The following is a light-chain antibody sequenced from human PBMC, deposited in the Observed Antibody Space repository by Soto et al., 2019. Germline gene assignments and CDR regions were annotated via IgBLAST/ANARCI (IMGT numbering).Light chain of an antibody. CDR1: SSNIGAGYD. J-gene: IGLJ3*02. Sequence: QSVLTQPPSVSGAPGQRVTISCTGSSSNIGAGYDVHWYQPLPGTAPKLLIYGNSNRPSGVPDRFSGSKSGTSASLAITGLHAEDEADYYCQSHDSSLSGWVFGGGTKLTVL. CDR2: GNS. V-gene: IGLV1-40*01. CDR3: QSHDSSLSGWV.